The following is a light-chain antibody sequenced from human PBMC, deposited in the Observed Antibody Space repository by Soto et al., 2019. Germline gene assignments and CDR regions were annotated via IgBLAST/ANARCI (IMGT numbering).Light chain of an antibody. CDR2: RNN. CDR3: AAWDDSLSGPL. V-gene: IGLV1-47*01. J-gene: IGLJ2*01. CDR1: SSSIGSNY. Sequence: QSVLTQPPSASGTPGQRVIISCSGSSSSIGSNYVYWYQQLPGTAPKLLIYRNNQRPSGVPDRFSGSKSGTSASLAISGLRSEDEADYYCAAWDDSLSGPLFGGGTKLTVL.